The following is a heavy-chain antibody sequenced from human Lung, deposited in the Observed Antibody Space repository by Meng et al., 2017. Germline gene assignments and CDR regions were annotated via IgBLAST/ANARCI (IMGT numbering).Heavy chain of an antibody. CDR3: ARDRQWLFDY. CDR1: GYTITTYG. D-gene: IGHD6-19*01. V-gene: IGHV1-18*01. Sequence: QVHLVQSGLEVKKPWASVKVSCKASGYTITTYGISWLRQAPGQGLEWMGWIDPGNGNRDFAEKFQNRLTMSNDTSSSTVYMELTRLTSDDTAVYYCARDRQWLFDYWGQGALVTVSS. J-gene: IGHJ4*02. CDR2: IDPGNGNR.